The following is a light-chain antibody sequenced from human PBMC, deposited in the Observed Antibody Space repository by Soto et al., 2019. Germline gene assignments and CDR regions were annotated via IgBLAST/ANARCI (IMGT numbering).Light chain of an antibody. CDR3: QHYDHVQVT. CDR1: QNIDNY. Sequence: DIQMTQSPSSLSASVGDRVTITCQASQNIDNYLNWYQRKPGKAPKLMIYDASSLKTGVPPRFSGSGSGTDFTFTINSLQPEDFATYYCQHYDHVQVTLGQGTRLEIK. J-gene: IGKJ5*01. V-gene: IGKV1-33*01. CDR2: DAS.